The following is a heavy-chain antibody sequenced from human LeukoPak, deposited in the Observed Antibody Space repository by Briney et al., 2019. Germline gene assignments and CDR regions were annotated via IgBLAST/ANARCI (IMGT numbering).Heavy chain of an antibody. Sequence: TTSETLSLTCTVSGGSISSGSYYWSWIRQPAGKGLEWIGRIYTSGSTNYNPSLKSRVTISVDTSKNQFSLKLSSVTAADTAVYYCAGSIVVVPAAIWVYYYYYMDVWGKGTTVTVSS. J-gene: IGHJ6*03. CDR2: IYTSGST. CDR1: GGSISSGSYY. V-gene: IGHV4-61*02. D-gene: IGHD2-2*01. CDR3: AGSIVVVPAAIWVYYYYYMDV.